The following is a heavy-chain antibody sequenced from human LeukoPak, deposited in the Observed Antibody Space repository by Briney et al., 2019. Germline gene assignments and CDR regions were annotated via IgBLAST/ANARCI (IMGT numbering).Heavy chain of an antibody. V-gene: IGHV4-39*01. CDR3: AKFKSGTGFDY. CDR1: GASITTTSFS. Sequence: SETLCFTCAVSGASITTTSFSWAWIRQPPGQDLEWIATISSSDEKYYNPSLMSRVSISLDTSKNRFSLEVTSVTAADTGLFYCAKFKSGTGFDYWGRGILVIVSS. CDR2: ISSSDEK. D-gene: IGHD1-26*01. J-gene: IGHJ4*02.